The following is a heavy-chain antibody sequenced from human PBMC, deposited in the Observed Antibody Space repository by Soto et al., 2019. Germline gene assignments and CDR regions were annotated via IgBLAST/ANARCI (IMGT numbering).Heavy chain of an antibody. CDR1: GGSISSSSYY. CDR3: ARQTLGVLEWSTVYNWSDP. V-gene: IGHV4-39*01. J-gene: IGHJ5*02. Sequence: QLQLQESGPGLVKPSETLSLTCTVPGGSISSSSYYWRWIRQAPGKGLEWIGSIFYSGTTYYNPSLKNRATISVGTSENQFPLKLSSVTAADTAVYYCARQTLGVLEWSTVYNWSDPWGQGTLVTVSS. CDR2: IFYSGTT. D-gene: IGHD3-3*01.